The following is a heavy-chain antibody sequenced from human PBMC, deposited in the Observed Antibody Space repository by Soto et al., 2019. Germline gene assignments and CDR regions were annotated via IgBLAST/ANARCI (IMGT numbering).Heavy chain of an antibody. CDR1: GYTFTSYD. CDR3: ARQTYDYVWGTYNWFDP. J-gene: IGHJ5*02. Sequence: ASVKVSCKASGYTFTSYDINWVRQATGQGLEWMGWMNPNSGNTGYAQKFQGRVTMTRNTSISTAYMELSSLRSEDTAVYYCARQTYDYVWGTYNWFDPWGQGTLVTVSS. CDR2: MNPNSGNT. V-gene: IGHV1-8*01. D-gene: IGHD3-16*01.